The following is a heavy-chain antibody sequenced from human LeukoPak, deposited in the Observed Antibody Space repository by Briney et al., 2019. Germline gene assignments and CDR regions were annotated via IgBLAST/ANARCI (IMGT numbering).Heavy chain of an antibody. Sequence: GGSLRLSCAASGFTFSSSAMSWVRQAPGKGLEWVSGISGAGGSTYYADSVKGRFTISRDNSKNTLYLQMNSLRAEDTAMYYCAKDIVVVPAAGGYFDYWGQGALVTVSS. J-gene: IGHJ4*02. D-gene: IGHD2-2*01. CDR1: GFTFSSSA. V-gene: IGHV3-23*01. CDR2: ISGAGGST. CDR3: AKDIVVVPAAGGYFDY.